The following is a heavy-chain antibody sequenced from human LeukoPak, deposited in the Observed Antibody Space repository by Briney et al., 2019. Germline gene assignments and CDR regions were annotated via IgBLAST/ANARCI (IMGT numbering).Heavy chain of an antibody. CDR2: IYYSGST. Sequence: SETLSLTCTVSGGSISSSSYYWGWIRQPPGKGLEWIGSIYYSGSTYYNPSLKSRVTISVDTSKNQFSLKLSSVTAADTAVYYCARDGDGFWSGLRDYMDVWGKGTTVTVSS. D-gene: IGHD3-3*01. J-gene: IGHJ6*03. CDR3: ARDGDGFWSGLRDYMDV. CDR1: GGSISSSSYY. V-gene: IGHV4-39*07.